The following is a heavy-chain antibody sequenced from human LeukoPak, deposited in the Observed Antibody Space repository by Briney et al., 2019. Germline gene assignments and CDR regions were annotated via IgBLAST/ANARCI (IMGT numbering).Heavy chain of an antibody. CDR2: VHSSGST. D-gene: IGHD3-3*01. CDR3: AGGDDFWSGYYSDY. Sequence: PSQTLSLTCTVSGGSISSGSYYWNWVRQPAGKGLEWIGRVHSSGSTNYNPSLKSRVTISIDTSKNQFSLKLSSVTAADTAVYYCAGGDDFWSGYYSDYWGQGTLVTVSS. V-gene: IGHV4-61*02. J-gene: IGHJ4*02. CDR1: GGSISSGSYY.